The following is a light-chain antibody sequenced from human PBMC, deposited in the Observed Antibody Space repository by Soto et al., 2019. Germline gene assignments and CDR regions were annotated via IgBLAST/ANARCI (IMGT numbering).Light chain of an antibody. CDR1: ASVNSFY. CDR2: GAS. CDR3: QQYGYSPWT. V-gene: IGKV3-20*01. Sequence: EIVLTQSPGTLSLSPGERATLSCRASASVNSFYLAWYQQKPGQAPRLLIYGASSRATGIPDRFSGSGSGTDFTLTISRLEPEDFVVYYCQQYGYSPWTFGQGTKVEIK. J-gene: IGKJ1*01.